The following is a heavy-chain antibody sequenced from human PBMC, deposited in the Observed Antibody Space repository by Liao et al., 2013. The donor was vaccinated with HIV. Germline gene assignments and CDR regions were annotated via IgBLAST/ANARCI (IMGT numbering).Heavy chain of an antibody. V-gene: IGHV4-30-4*08. CDR2: IHYAGST. J-gene: IGHJ4*02. CDR1: RVSVSSGDYY. CDR3: ARYSGHEELDY. D-gene: IGHD5-12*01. Sequence: QVQLLESGPGLVKASQTLSLTCTVSRVSVSSGDYYWSWIRQPPGKGLEWIGYIHYAGSTNYNPSLKGRLTISVDMAKNQISLKLSSVTAGDTAVYFCARYSGHEELDYWGQGTLVIVSS.